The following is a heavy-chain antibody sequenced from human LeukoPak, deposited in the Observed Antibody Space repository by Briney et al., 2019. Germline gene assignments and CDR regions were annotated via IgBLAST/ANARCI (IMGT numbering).Heavy chain of an antibody. V-gene: IGHV1-46*01. D-gene: IGHD3-22*01. CDR1: GGTFSSYA. Sequence: GASVKVSCKASGGTFSSYAISWVRQAPGQGLEWMGVINPSSSSTSYAQNFQGRVTMTRDTSTSTVSMELSSLRSEDTAVYYCATGGREYYYDSSGYYRLDYWGQGTLVTVSS. CDR2: INPSSSST. CDR3: ATGGREYYYDSSGYYRLDY. J-gene: IGHJ4*02.